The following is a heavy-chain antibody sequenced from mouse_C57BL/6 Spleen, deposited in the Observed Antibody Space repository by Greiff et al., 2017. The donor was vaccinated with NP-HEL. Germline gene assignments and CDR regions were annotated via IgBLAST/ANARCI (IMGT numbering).Heavy chain of an antibody. CDR2: IHPNSGST. D-gene: IGHD2-3*01. CDR3: ARWRDGYTMDY. Sequence: VQLQQPGAELVKPGASVKLSCKASGYTFTSYWMHWVKQRPGQGLEWIGMIHPNSGSTNYNEKFKSKATLAVDKSSSTAYMQLSSLTSEDSAVYYCARWRDGYTMDYWGQGTSVTGSS. J-gene: IGHJ4*01. V-gene: IGHV1-64*01. CDR1: GYTFTSYW.